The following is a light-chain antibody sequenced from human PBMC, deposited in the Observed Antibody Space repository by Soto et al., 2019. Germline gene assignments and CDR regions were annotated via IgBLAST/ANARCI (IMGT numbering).Light chain of an antibody. CDR2: DAS. J-gene: IGKJ1*01. Sequence: DIQMTQSPSTLSSSVGDRVTITCRASQSISSWLAWYQQKPGKAPKVLIYDASSLESGVPSRFSGSGSGTEFTLTISSLQPDDFATYYCQQYSSYSWTFGQGTKV. CDR3: QQYSSYSWT. CDR1: QSISSW. V-gene: IGKV1-5*01.